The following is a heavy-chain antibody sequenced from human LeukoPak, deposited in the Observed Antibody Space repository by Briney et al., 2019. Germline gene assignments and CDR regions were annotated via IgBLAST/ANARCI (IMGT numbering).Heavy chain of an antibody. Sequence: PSETLSLTCTVSGGSISSSSYYWGWIRQPPGKGLEWIGSIYYSGSTYYNPSLKSRVTISVDTSKNQFSLKLSSVTAADTAVYYCARVDYDSSGYFVYGAFDIWGQGTMVTVSS. V-gene: IGHV4-39*07. D-gene: IGHD3-22*01. CDR2: IYYSGST. CDR1: GGSISSSSYY. J-gene: IGHJ3*02. CDR3: ARVDYDSSGYFVYGAFDI.